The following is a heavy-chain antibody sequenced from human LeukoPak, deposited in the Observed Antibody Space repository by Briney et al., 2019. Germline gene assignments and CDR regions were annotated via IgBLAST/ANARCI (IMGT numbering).Heavy chain of an antibody. CDR2: ISAYNGNT. V-gene: IGHV1-18*01. J-gene: IGHJ4*02. CDR3: ARVWFGELLLPPDY. D-gene: IGHD3-10*01. Sequence: ASVEVSCKASGYTFTSYGISWVRQAPGQGLEWMGWISAYNGNTNYAQKLQGRVTMTTDTSTSTAYMELRSLRSDDTAVYYCARVWFGELLLPPDYWGQGTLVTVSS. CDR1: GYTFTSYG.